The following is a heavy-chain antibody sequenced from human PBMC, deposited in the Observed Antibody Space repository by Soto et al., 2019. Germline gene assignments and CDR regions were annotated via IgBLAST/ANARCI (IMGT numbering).Heavy chain of an antibody. D-gene: IGHD5-12*01. Sequence: SETLSLTCTVSGGSISSYYWSWIRQPPGKGLEWIGYIYYSGSTNYNPSLKSRVTISVDTSKNQFSLKLSSVTAADTAVYYCARLSGYDSKYFDYWGQGTLVTVYS. J-gene: IGHJ4*02. CDR1: GGSISSYY. CDR3: ARLSGYDSKYFDY. V-gene: IGHV4-59*01. CDR2: IYYSGST.